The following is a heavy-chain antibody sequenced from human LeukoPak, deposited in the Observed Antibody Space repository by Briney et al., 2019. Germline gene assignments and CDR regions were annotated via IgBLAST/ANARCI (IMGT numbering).Heavy chain of an antibody. CDR3: AKDMRSGSSSSAVDYYYGMDV. CDR2: ISGSGGST. D-gene: IGHD6-6*01. J-gene: IGHJ6*02. Sequence: PGGSLRLSCAASGFTFSSYAMSWVRQAPGKGLEWVSAISGSGGSTYYADSVKGRFTISRDNSKNTLYLQMNSLRAEDTAVYYCAKDMRSGSSSSAVDYYYGMDVWGQGTTVTVSS. V-gene: IGHV3-23*01. CDR1: GFTFSSYA.